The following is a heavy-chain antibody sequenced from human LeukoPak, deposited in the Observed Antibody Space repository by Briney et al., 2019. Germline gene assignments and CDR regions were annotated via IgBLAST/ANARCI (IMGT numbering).Heavy chain of an antibody. D-gene: IGHD2-8*01. J-gene: IGHJ5*02. CDR2: INHSGST. V-gene: IGHV4-34*01. CDR3: ARGSKGYSTTVRVDP. CDR1: GGSFSGYY. Sequence: SETLSLTCAVYGGSFSGYYWSWIRQPPGKGLEWIGEINHSGSTNYNPSLKSRVTISVDTSKNQFSLKLSSVTAADTAVYYCARGSKGYSTTVRVDPWGQGTLVTVSS.